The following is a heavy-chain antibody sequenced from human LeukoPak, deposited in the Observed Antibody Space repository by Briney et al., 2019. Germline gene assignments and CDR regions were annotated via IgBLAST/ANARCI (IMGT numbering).Heavy chain of an antibody. D-gene: IGHD3-22*01. Sequence: PSETLSLTCSVSGGSIRNYFWSWIRQTPGTGLEWIGYIFYSGSTNYNPSLKSRVTISVDTSKNQFSLRLSSVTAADTAVYYCARVIGDYDRRGLKNPYYFDYWGQGTRATVSS. CDR1: GGSIRNYF. CDR3: ARVIGDYDRRGLKNPYYFDY. CDR2: IFYSGST. J-gene: IGHJ4*02. V-gene: IGHV4-59*01.